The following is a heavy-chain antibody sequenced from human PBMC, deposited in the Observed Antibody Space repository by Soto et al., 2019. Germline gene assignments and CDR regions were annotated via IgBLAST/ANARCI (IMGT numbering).Heavy chain of an antibody. Sequence: QVQLVQSGAEVKKPGASVKVSCKASGYTFINYGISWVRQAPGQRLEWMGWISTYNGNTNYAQKLQGRVTMTTDTSTSTAYMELRSLRSDDTAVYYCGKVSGSGYYSWGYWGQGTLVSVSS. CDR1: GYTFINYG. V-gene: IGHV1-18*01. CDR2: ISTYNGNT. J-gene: IGHJ4*02. CDR3: GKVSGSGYYSWGY. D-gene: IGHD5-12*01.